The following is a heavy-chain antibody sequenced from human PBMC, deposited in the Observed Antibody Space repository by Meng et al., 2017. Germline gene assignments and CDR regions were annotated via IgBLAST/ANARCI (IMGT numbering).Heavy chain of an antibody. CDR3: ARAHSVWFGATWGYFDY. Sequence: QVQLVQSGAEVKKPGASVTVACEASGYTFTSYGISWVRQAPGQGLEWMGWISAYNGNTNYAQKLQGRVTMTTDTSTSTAYMELRSLRSDDTAVYYCARAHSVWFGATWGYFDYWGQGTLVTVSS. V-gene: IGHV1-18*01. CDR2: ISAYNGNT. J-gene: IGHJ4*02. D-gene: IGHD3-10*01. CDR1: GYTFTSYG.